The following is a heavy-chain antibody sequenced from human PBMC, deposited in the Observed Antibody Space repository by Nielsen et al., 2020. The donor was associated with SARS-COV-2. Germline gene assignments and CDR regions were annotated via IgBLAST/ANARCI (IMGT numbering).Heavy chain of an antibody. J-gene: IGHJ3*01. V-gene: IGHV3-23*01. CDR2: ISAST. Sequence: GESLKISCVVSGFTISTYAMSWVRQAPGKGLEWVSAISASTYYADSVKGRFTISRDNSKNTLYLQMNSLRVEDTAVYFCARFGRIVDVGGGTTFPDVFDVWGQGTAVTVSS. CDR3: ARFGRIVDVGGGTTFPDVFDV. D-gene: IGHD1-26*01. CDR1: GFTISTYA.